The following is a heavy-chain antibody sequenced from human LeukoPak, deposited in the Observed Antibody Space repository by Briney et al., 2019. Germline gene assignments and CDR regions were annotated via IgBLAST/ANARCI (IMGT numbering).Heavy chain of an antibody. CDR2: IYPNDSDT. CDR1: GYNFSNYW. V-gene: IGHV5-51*01. Sequence: GESLKISCKGSGYNFSNYWIAWVRQMPGKGLEWMGIIYPNDSDTRYRPSFQGQVSTSADKSINTAYLQWSSLKAPDTAMYFCARPNITYYYDSSGYDGFDVWGQGTMVTVSS. D-gene: IGHD3-22*01. CDR3: ARPNITYYYDSSGYDGFDV. J-gene: IGHJ3*01.